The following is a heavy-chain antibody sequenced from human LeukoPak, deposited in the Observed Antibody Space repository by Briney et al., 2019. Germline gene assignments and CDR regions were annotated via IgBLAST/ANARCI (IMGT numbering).Heavy chain of an antibody. CDR3: ARTHYDFWSMDV. J-gene: IGHJ6*02. CDR2: INHSGST. CDR1: GGSFSGHY. V-gene: IGHV4-34*01. D-gene: IGHD3-3*01. Sequence: SETLSLTCAVFGGSFSGHYWSWIRQPPGKGLEWIAEINHSGSTTYKSSLKTRVTISVDTSKNQFSLKLSSVTAADTAVYYCARTHYDFWSMDVWGQGTTVTVSS.